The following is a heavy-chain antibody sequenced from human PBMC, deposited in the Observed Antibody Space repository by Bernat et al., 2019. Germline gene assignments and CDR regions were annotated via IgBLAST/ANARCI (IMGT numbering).Heavy chain of an antibody. V-gene: IGHV4-39*01. CDR2: IYYSGST. J-gene: IGHJ3*02. Sequence: QVQLQESGPGLVKPSGTLSLTCAVSGGSISSSSYYWGWIRQPPGKGLEWIGSIYYSGSTYYNPSLKSRVTISVDTSKNQFSLKLSSVTAADTAVYYCARLKRYCSSTSCYSGFRAFDIWGQGTMVTVSS. D-gene: IGHD2-2*01. CDR1: GGSISSSSYY. CDR3: ARLKRYCSSTSCYSGFRAFDI.